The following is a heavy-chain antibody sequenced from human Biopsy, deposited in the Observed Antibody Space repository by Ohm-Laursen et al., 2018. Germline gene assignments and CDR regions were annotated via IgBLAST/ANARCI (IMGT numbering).Heavy chain of an antibody. Sequence: RSLRLSCAASGFTFGHYAMHWVRQAPGKGLEWISLIWYDGTNEDYADSVKGRFTISRDDAKNSLYLQMNSLRAEDTAVYYCARGRTGGWGQGTLVTVSS. V-gene: IGHV3-33*01. CDR2: IWYDGTNE. CDR1: GFTFGHYA. CDR3: ARGRTGG. D-gene: IGHD1/OR15-1a*01. J-gene: IGHJ4*02.